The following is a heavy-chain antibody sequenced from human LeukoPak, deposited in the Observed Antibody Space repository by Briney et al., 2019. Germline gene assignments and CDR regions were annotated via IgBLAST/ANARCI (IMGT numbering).Heavy chain of an antibody. V-gene: IGHV3-33*08. CDR3: ARSREQWLARGY. CDR2: IWYDGSNK. J-gene: IGHJ4*02. D-gene: IGHD6-19*01. Sequence: GGSLRLSCAASGFTFSSYGMHWVRQAPGKGLEWVAVIWYDGSNKYCADSVKGRFTISRDNSKNTLYLQMNSLRAEDTAVYYCARSREQWLARGYWGQGTLVTVSS. CDR1: GFTFSSYG.